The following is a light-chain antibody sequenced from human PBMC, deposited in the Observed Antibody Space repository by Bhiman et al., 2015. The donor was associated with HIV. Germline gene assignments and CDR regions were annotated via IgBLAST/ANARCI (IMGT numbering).Light chain of an antibody. V-gene: IGLV1-44*01. CDR1: SSNIGSNT. J-gene: IGLJ2*01. Sequence: QSVLTQPPSASGTPGQTVTISCSGSSSNIGSNTVNWYQQLPGTAPKLLIYRNNQRPSGVPDRFSGSKAGSSASLTITGLQSEDEADYYCQSYDNSLHGAVFGGGTRLTVL. CDR3: QSYDNSLHGAV. CDR2: RNN.